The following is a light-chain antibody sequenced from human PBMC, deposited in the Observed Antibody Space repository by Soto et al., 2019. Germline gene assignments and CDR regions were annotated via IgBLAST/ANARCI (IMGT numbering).Light chain of an antibody. V-gene: IGKV4-1*01. J-gene: IGKJ4*02. CDR2: WAS. CDR3: QHYYTTPLT. CDR1: QSVFYSSNNLNY. Sequence: DIVMTQSPDSLAVSLGDRATINCKSSQSVFYSSNNLNYVAWYQQKPGQPPKLLIYWASARESGGPDRFSGSGSGTECTLTISSLQDEDVAVYFCQHYYTTPLTFGGGTKVEIK.